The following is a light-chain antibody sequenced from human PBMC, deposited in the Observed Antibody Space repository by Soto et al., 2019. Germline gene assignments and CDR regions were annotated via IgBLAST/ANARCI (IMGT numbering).Light chain of an antibody. J-gene: IGKJ1*01. CDR1: QTISSW. CDR2: KAS. CDR3: QRYISYPEA. Sequence: DIQMTQSPSTLSGSVGDRVTITCRASQTISSWLAWYQQKPGKAPKLLIYKASTLKSGVPSRFSGSGSGTEFTLTISRLQPDDFATYYCQRYISYPEAFGQGTKVELK. V-gene: IGKV1-5*03.